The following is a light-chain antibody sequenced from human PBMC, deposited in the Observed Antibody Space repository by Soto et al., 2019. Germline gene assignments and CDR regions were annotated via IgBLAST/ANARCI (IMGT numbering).Light chain of an antibody. J-gene: IGKJ4*01. CDR2: DAS. CDR3: QQTYGPPLT. CDR1: QSITTY. V-gene: IGKV1-39*01. Sequence: DIQMTQSPSSLSASVGDRVTLTCRASQSITTYLHWYQQKPGKAPNLLIYDASTLRSGVPSRFSGGGSGADFTLTISSLQPEDFATYFCQQTYGPPLTFGGGTKVEIQ.